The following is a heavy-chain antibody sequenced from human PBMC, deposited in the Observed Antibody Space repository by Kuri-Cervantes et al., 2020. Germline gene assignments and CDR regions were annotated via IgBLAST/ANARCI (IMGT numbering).Heavy chain of an antibody. CDR1: GFTFSSFG. CDR2: IWYDGGNK. D-gene: IGHD1-14*01. Sequence: GGSLRLSCAASGFTFSSFGMHWVRQAPGKGLEWVAVIWYDGGNKYYADSLKGRFTISRDNSKNTLYLQMNSLRAEDTAVYYCALRGTRGPRGYMDVWGKGTTVTVSS. CDR3: ALRGTRGPRGYMDV. V-gene: IGHV3-33*01. J-gene: IGHJ6*03.